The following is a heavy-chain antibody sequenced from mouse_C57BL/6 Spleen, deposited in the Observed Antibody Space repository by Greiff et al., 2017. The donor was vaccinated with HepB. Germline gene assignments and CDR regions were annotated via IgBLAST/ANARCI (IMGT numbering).Heavy chain of an antibody. CDR1: GYTFTSYW. V-gene: IGHV1-69*01. D-gene: IGHD3-3*01. CDR3: AREAGTGYFDY. CDR2: IDPSDSYT. Sequence: VQLQQPGAELVMPGASVKLSCKASGYTFTSYWMHWVKQRPGQGLEWIGEIDPSDSYTNYNQKFKGKSTLTVDKSSSTAYMQLSSLTSEDSAVYYCAREAGTGYFDYWGQGTTLTVSS. J-gene: IGHJ2*01.